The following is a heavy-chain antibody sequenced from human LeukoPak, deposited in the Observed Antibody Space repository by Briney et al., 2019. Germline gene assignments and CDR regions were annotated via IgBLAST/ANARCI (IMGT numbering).Heavy chain of an antibody. D-gene: IGHD3-3*01. Sequence: SETLSLTCAVYGGSFSGYYWSWIRQPPGKGLEWIGSIYYSGSTYYNPSLKSRVTISVDTSKNQFSLKLSSVTAADTAVYYCARVLTDFWSGYYFDYWGQGTLVTVSS. CDR3: ARVLTDFWSGYYFDY. CDR1: GGSFSGYY. V-gene: IGHV4-34*01. J-gene: IGHJ4*02. CDR2: IYYSGST.